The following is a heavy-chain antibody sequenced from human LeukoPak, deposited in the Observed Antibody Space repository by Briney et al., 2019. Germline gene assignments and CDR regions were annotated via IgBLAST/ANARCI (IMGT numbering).Heavy chain of an antibody. J-gene: IGHJ4*02. V-gene: IGHV3-33*06. Sequence: GXSLRLSCAASGFTFSSYGMHWVRQAPGKGREWVAVIWYDGSNKYYADSVKGRFTISRDNSKNTLYLQMNSLRAEDTAVYYCAKEQYSSGWYNFDYWGQGTLVTVSS. CDR3: AKEQYSSGWYNFDY. D-gene: IGHD6-19*01. CDR2: IWYDGSNK. CDR1: GFTFSSYG.